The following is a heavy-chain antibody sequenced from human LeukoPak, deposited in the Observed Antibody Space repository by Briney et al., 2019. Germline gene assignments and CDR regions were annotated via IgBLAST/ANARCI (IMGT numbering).Heavy chain of an antibody. CDR3: ARRKDVVVVPGTMGYYLDV. D-gene: IGHD2-2*01. J-gene: IGHJ6*03. Sequence: GGSLRLSCAASGFTFNNYAMNWVRQAPGKGLEWVSSISDSSYYIYYADSVRGRFTVSRDNAKNSLYLQMNGLRAEDTAVYYCARRKDVVVVPGTMGYYLDVWGKGTTVTVSS. V-gene: IGHV3-21*01. CDR2: ISDSSYYI. CDR1: GFTFNNYA.